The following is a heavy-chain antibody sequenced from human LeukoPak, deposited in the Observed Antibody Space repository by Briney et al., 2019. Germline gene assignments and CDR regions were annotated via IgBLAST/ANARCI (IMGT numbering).Heavy chain of an antibody. CDR2: ISYDGSNE. V-gene: IGHV3-30*19. D-gene: IGHD1-1*01. CDR3: TRGIAMTTLNALDI. J-gene: IGHJ3*02. CDR1: GFTFSTYG. Sequence: GGSLRLSCAASGFTFSTYGMHWVRQAPGKGLEWVAVISYDGSNENYADSVKGRFTISRDKSKNTLYLQMNSLGAEDTAMYYCTRGIAMTTLNALDIWGQGTMVTVSS.